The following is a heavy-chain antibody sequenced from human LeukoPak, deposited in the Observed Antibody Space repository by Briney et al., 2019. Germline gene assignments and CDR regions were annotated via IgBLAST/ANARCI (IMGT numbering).Heavy chain of an antibody. CDR1: GGSISSYY. V-gene: IGHV4-59*08. CDR3: ARLGYCSGGSCYSVNGMDV. Sequence: PSETLSLTCTVSGGSISSYYWSWIRQPPGKGLEWIGYIYYSESTNYNPSLKSRVTISVDTSKNQFSLKLSSVTAADTAVYYCARLGYCSGGSCYSVNGMDVWGQGTTVTVSS. D-gene: IGHD2-15*01. J-gene: IGHJ6*02. CDR2: IYYSEST.